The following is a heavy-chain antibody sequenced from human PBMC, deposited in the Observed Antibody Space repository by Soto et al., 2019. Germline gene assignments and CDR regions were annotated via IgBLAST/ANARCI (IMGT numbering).Heavy chain of an antibody. D-gene: IGHD3-10*01. Sequence: ASVKVSCKASGYTFTGYYMHWVRQAPGQGLEWMGWIDPNSGGTNYAQKFQDWVTMTRDTSISTAYMELSRLRSDDTAVYYCALIGITMVRGVTLYGMDVWGQGTTVTVSS. CDR3: ALIGITMVRGVTLYGMDV. V-gene: IGHV1-2*04. CDR1: GYTFTGYY. CDR2: IDPNSGGT. J-gene: IGHJ6*02.